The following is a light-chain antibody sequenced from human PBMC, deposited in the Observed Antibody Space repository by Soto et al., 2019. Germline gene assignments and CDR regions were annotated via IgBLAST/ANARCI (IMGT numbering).Light chain of an antibody. CDR3: QQYNSLWT. CDR2: KAS. V-gene: IGKV1-5*03. Sequence: DIQMTQSPSTLSASVGDRVTITCRASQSISDWLAWYQQKPGKAPKLLIYKASSLESGVPSRFSGSRSGTEFTLTISSLQRDDFATYYCQQYNSLWTFGKGTKVEIK. J-gene: IGKJ1*01. CDR1: QSISDW.